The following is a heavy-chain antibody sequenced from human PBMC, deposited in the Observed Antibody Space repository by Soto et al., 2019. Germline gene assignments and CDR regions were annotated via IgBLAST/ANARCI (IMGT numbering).Heavy chain of an antibody. CDR3: ARSFDP. CDR2: IYYSESP. V-gene: IGHV4-31*03. CDR1: GGSISSGGYY. Sequence: QVQLQESGPGLVKPSQTLSLTCTVSGGSISSGGYYWSWIRQHPGKGREWIGYIYYSESPYYNPSLKSRVNIAVDTSKNQFSLKLSAVTAPDTAVYSCARSFDPWGQGTLVTVSS. J-gene: IGHJ5*02.